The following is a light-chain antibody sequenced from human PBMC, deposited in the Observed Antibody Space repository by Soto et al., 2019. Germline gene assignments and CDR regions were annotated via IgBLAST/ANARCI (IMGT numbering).Light chain of an antibody. V-gene: IGLV2-14*01. CDR1: SSDIGGYDY. CDR2: DVT. Sequence: QSALTQPASVSGSPGQSITMSCTGASSDIGGYDYVSWYQHHPGEAPKLLIYDVTDRPSGVSNRFSASKSGNTAPLTISGLQAEDEADYYCSSYTSRNTVVFGGGTQLTVL. CDR3: SSYTSRNTVV. J-gene: IGLJ7*01.